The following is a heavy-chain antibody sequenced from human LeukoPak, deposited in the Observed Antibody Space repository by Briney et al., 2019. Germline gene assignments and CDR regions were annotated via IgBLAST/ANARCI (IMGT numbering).Heavy chain of an antibody. CDR3: ATRGYCSGTSCYAPQP. CDR2: IKQDGSEK. Sequence: GGSLRLSCAASGFTFSSYWMSWVRQAPGKGLEWVANIKQDGSEKYYVDSVKGRSTISRDNAKNSLYLQMNSLRAEDTAVYYCATRGYCSGTSCYAPQPWGQGTLVTVSS. V-gene: IGHV3-7*02. J-gene: IGHJ5*02. CDR1: GFTFSSYW. D-gene: IGHD2-2*01.